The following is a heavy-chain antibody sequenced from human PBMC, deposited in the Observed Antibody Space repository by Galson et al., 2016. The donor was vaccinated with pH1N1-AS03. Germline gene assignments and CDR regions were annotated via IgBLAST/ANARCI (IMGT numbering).Heavy chain of an antibody. CDR3: ARLSGMVPTEYYFAS. D-gene: IGHD3-3*01. CDR1: GFTFSTNA. Sequence: SLRLSCAASGFTFSTNAMSWVRQAPGKGLEWVATITGTSGTTYYADSVKGRFTISKDNSKSTLFLQMNSLRAEDTAIYYCARLSGMVPTEYYFASWGQGTLVAVSS. J-gene: IGHJ4*02. V-gene: IGHV3-23*01. CDR2: ITGTSGTT.